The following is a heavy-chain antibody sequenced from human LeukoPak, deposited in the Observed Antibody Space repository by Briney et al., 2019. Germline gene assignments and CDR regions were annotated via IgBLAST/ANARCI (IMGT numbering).Heavy chain of an antibody. D-gene: IGHD3-16*01. Sequence: GGSLRLSCAASGFTFSDYYMSWIRQAPGKGLEWVSYISSSGSNIYYADSEKGRFTISRDNAKNSLYLQMNSLRAEDTAVYYCARGYEEKIPLTVPFDYWGQGNLVTVSS. V-gene: IGHV3-11*01. CDR3: ARGYEEKIPLTVPFDY. J-gene: IGHJ4*02. CDR1: GFTFSDYY. CDR2: ISSSGSNI.